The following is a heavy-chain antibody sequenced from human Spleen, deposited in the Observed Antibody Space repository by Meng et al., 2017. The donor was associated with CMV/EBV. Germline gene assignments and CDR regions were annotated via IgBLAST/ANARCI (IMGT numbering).Heavy chain of an antibody. V-gene: IGHV3-23*01. CDR2: ISGNGLST. CDR1: GGSCSGYY. J-gene: IGHJ4*02. Sequence: GLLKPRETLSLTCAVYGGSCSGYYWSWIRQAPGKGLEWVSSISGNGLSTSYADSVQGRFTVSRDNSKQTVFLQMNSLRAEDTAVYFCAKRGYCSGGSSCYGNFDYWGQGTLVTVSS. CDR3: AKRGYCSGGSSCYGNFDY. D-gene: IGHD2-15*01.